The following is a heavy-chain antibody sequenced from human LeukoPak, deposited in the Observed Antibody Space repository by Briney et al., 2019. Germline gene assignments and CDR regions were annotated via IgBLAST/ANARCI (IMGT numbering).Heavy chain of an antibody. J-gene: IGHJ4*02. CDR3: AKSLGGLVKYYFDY. D-gene: IGHD3-16*01. Sequence: GGPLRLSCAASGFTFSSYAMSWVRQAPGKGLEWVSAISGSGGSTYYADSVKGRFTISRDNSKNTLYLQMNSLRAEDTAVYYCAKSLGGLVKYYFDYWGQGTLVTVSS. CDR1: GFTFSSYA. CDR2: ISGSGGST. V-gene: IGHV3-23*01.